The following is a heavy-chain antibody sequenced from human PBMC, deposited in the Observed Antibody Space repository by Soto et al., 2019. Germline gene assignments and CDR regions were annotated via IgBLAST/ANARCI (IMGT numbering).Heavy chain of an antibody. CDR3: AEDPSYTYYYDSSGYTYWFDP. V-gene: IGHV1-58*01. CDR1: GFAFTSSA. Sequence: SVKVSCKASGFAFTSSAVQWVRQARGQRLEWIGWIVVGSGNTNYAQKFQERVTITRDVSTSTAYMELSSLRSEDTAVYYCAEDPSYTYYYDSSGYTYWFDPWGKGTLVTVSS. D-gene: IGHD3-22*01. CDR2: IVVGSGNT. J-gene: IGHJ5*02.